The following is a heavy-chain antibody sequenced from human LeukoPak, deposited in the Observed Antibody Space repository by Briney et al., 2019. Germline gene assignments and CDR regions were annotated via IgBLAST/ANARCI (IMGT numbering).Heavy chain of an antibody. CDR3: ARTSTVTRYYYYMYV. V-gene: IGHV1-69*05. J-gene: IGHJ6*03. D-gene: IGHD4-11*01. CDR1: GGTFTSYA. Sequence: SVKISCKASGGTFTSYAISWVRQARGQGLEWMGGIIPILGTANYAQKFQGRVTITTDESTSTAYMELSSLRSEDTAVYYCARTSTVTRYYYYMYVWGKGTTVTVSS. CDR2: IIPILGTA.